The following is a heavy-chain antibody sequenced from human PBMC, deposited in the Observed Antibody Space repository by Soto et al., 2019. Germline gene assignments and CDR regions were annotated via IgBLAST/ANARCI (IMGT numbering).Heavy chain of an antibody. V-gene: IGHV1-8*01. Sequence: ASVKVSCKASGYTFTSYDINWVRQATGQGLEWMGWMNPNSGNTGYAQKFQGRVTMTRNTSISTAYMELSSLRSEDTAVYYCARYYFASGSYSNLFDYWGQGILVTVSS. J-gene: IGHJ4*02. CDR2: MNPNSGNT. CDR3: ARYYFASGSYSNLFDY. CDR1: GYTFTSYD. D-gene: IGHD3-10*01.